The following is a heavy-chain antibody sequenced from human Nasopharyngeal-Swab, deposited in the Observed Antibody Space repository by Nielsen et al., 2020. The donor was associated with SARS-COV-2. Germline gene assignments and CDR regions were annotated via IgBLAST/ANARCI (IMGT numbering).Heavy chain of an antibody. CDR2: IRSKANSYAT. CDR1: GFTFSGSA. CDR3: TRGPHYHYYGMDV. V-gene: IGHV3-73*01. Sequence: GGSLRLSCAASGFTFSGSAMHWVRQASGKGLEWVGRIRSKANSYATAYAASVKGRFTISRDDSKNTAYLQMNSLKTEDTAVYYCTRGPHYHYYGMDVWGQGTTVTVSS. J-gene: IGHJ6*02.